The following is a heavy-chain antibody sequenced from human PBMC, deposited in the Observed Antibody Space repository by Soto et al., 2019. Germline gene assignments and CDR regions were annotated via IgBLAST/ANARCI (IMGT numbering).Heavy chain of an antibody. CDR2: ISSSSSPI. V-gene: IGHV3-48*02. CDR1: GVTFSSYS. D-gene: IGHD3-9*01. CDR3: AREKALTGFATDY. Sequence: PGGSLRLSCAASGVTFSSYSMNWVRQAPGKGLEWVSYISSSSSPIYYADSVKGRFTISRDNAKNSLYLQMNSLRDEDTAVYYCAREKALTGFATDYWGQGTLVTSPQ. J-gene: IGHJ4*02.